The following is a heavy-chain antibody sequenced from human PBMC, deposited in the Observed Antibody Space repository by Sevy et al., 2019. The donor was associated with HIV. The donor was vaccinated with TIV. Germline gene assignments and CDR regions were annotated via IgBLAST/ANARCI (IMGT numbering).Heavy chain of an antibody. V-gene: IGHV3-23*01. Sequence: GGSLRLSCMTSGFTFTRYTMTRVRQAPGKGLEWVSTFCFGNGKMYYADSVKGRFTSSRDISKNTVYLQMNSLRADDTAVYYCAREGCTKPHDYWGQGTLVTVSS. D-gene: IGHD2-8*01. CDR3: AREGCTKPHDY. J-gene: IGHJ4*02. CDR2: FCFGNGKM. CDR1: GFTFTRYT.